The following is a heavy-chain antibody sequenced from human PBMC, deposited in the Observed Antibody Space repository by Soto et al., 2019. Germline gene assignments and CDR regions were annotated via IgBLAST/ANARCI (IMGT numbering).Heavy chain of an antibody. V-gene: IGHV4-31*02. CDR3: ARDHRLERRAFDI. CDR2: IYYSGST. J-gene: IGHJ3*02. CDR1: GGSISSGGYY. Sequence: LCGGSISSGGYYWSWIRQHPGKGLEWIGYIYYSGSTYYNPSLKSRVTISVDTSKNQFSLKLSSVTAADTAVYYCARDHRLERRAFDIWGQGTMVTVSS. D-gene: IGHD1-1*01.